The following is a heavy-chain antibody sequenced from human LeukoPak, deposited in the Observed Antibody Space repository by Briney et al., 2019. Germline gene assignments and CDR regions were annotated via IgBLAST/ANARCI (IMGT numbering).Heavy chain of an antibody. CDR1: GYTFTSYG. V-gene: IGHV1-18*01. CDR3: ARDGIAATADAFDI. J-gene: IGHJ3*02. Sequence: GASVTVSCKASGYTFTSYGSSWVRQAPGQGLGWMGGISAYNGNTNYAQKLQGRVTMTTDTSTSTAYMELRSLRSDDTAVYYCARDGIAATADAFDIWGQGTMVTVSS. D-gene: IGHD6-13*01. CDR2: ISAYNGNT.